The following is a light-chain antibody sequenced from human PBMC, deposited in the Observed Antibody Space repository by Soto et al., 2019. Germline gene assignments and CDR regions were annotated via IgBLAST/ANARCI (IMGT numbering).Light chain of an antibody. V-gene: IGLV4-69*01. CDR2: LNSDGRH. J-gene: IGLJ2*01. CDR1: SGHSSYA. Sequence: QLVLTQSPSASASLGASVKLTCTLSSGHSSYAIAWHQQQPEKGPRYLMKLNSDGRHSKGDGIPDRFSGSSSGSERYLTISSLQSEDEADYYCQTWGNGIHVFGGGTKLTVL. CDR3: QTWGNGIHV.